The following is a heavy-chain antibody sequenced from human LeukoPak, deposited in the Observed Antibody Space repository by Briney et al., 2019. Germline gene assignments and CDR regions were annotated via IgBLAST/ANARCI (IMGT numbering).Heavy chain of an antibody. Sequence: GGSLRLSCAASGFTFSSYSMSWVRQAPGRGLEWVSAISGNGDSTYYADSVKGRFTISRDNSKNTVFLQVNSLRAEDTAVYYCAKGYSYDFFDYWGQGTLVTVSS. V-gene: IGHV3-23*01. CDR2: ISGNGDST. D-gene: IGHD5-18*01. CDR3: AKGYSYDFFDY. J-gene: IGHJ4*02. CDR1: GFTFSSYS.